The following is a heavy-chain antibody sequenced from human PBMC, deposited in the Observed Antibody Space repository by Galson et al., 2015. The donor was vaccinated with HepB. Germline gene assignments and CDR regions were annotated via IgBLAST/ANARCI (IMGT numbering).Heavy chain of an antibody. D-gene: IGHD6-13*01. CDR2: INAGNGNT. J-gene: IGHJ3*02. CDR3: AKGYSSSWLSHDAFDI. Sequence: SVKVSCKASGYTFTSYAMHWVRQAPGQRLEWMGWINAGNGNTKYSQKFQGRVTITRDTSASTAYMELSSLRSEDTAVYYCAKGYSSSWLSHDAFDIWGQGTMVTVSS. CDR1: GYTFTSYA. V-gene: IGHV1-3*01.